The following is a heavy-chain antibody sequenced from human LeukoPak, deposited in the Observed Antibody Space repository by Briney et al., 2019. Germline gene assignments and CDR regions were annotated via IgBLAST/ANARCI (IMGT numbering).Heavy chain of an antibody. CDR2: ITGIADKT. CDR1: GFTFSSYW. CDR3: ARRGGSRGWGAFDI. Sequence: GGSLRLSCAASGFTFSSYWMSWVRQAPGKGLEWVSSITGIADKTYDADSVKGRFTISRDNSKNTLSLQMNSLRVEDTAIYYCARRGGSRGWGAFDIWGQGTIVTVSS. V-gene: IGHV3-23*01. D-gene: IGHD6-19*01. J-gene: IGHJ3*02.